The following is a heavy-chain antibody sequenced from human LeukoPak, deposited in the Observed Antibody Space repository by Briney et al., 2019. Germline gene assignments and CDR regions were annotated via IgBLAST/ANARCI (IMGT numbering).Heavy chain of an antibody. CDR2: LYYSGAT. D-gene: IGHD5-12*01. V-gene: IGHV4-39*07. J-gene: IGHJ4*02. CDR1: GGSITSSDSY. CDR3: VRVIMATSYFDN. Sequence: SETLSLTCTVSGGSITSSDSYWGWIRQPPGKGLEWIGSLYYSGATYYNPSLKNRVTISADTSRARFSLKLSSVAAADTAVYYCVRVIMATSYFDNWGQETLVTVSS.